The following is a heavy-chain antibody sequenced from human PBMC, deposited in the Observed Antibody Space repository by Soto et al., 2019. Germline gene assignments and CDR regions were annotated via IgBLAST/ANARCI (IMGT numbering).Heavy chain of an antibody. V-gene: IGHV3-23*01. CDR1: GITFRRHT. CDR3: VSWVSAHFDY. J-gene: IGHJ4*02. Sequence: PGGSLRLSCAASGITFRRHTMSWVRQAPGTGLGWVSTIDPSGANKNYADSVKGRFTISRDNSRNTLDLQMNSLRVGDTALYYCVSWVSAHFDYWGQGTPVTVSS. CDR2: IDPSGANK. D-gene: IGHD3-16*01.